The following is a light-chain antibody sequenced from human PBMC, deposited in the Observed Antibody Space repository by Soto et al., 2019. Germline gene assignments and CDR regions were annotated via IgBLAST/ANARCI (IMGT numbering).Light chain of an antibody. V-gene: IGKV1-5*01. CDR3: QESNSYSGT. J-gene: IGKJ1*01. CDR2: DAS. CDR1: QSFTRW. Sequence: DIHITHSPATLSVCLRYRFTITFRSSQSFTRWLAWYQQKPGKAPKLLIYDASTLASGVPSRFSGSGSGTEFTLSISSLQPDDFAIYYCQESNSYSGTFGPGTQVDIK.